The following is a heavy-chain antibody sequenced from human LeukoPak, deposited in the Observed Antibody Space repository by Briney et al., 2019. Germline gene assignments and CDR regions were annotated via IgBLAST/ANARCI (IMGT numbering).Heavy chain of an antibody. CDR3: ARAGSGSYYNFLSFDY. D-gene: IGHD3-10*01. J-gene: IGHJ4*02. V-gene: IGHV1-2*02. Sequence: GASVKVSCKSSGYTFTGYYMHWVRQAPGQGLEWMGWINPNSGGTNYAQKFQGRVTMTRDTYISTAYMELRSLRSDDTAVYYCARAGSGSYYNFLSFDYWGQGTLVTVSS. CDR1: GYTFTGYY. CDR2: INPNSGGT.